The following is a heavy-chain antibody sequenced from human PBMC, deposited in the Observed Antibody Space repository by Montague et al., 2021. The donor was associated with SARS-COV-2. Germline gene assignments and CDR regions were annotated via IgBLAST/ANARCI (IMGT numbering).Heavy chain of an antibody. CDR2: IYHTGNT. CDR1: GASVTSTNW. J-gene: IGHJ4*02. D-gene: IGHD3-9*01. CDR3: ARQLRYYDWRADY. Sequence: SETLSLTCGVSGASVTSTNWWSWVRQPTGKGLEWIGEIYHTGNTNYSPSLKNRVSISLDKSKNQLSLRLNSVTAADTAVYYCARQLRYYDWRADYWGQGTLVSVSS. V-gene: IGHV4-4*02.